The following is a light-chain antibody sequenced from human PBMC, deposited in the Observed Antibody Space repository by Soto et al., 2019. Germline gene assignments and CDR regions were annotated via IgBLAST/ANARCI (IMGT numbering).Light chain of an antibody. V-gene: IGKV1-39*01. Sequence: DIQMTQSPSSLSASVGDRVTITCRASQSISSSINWYQQKPGKAPNLLIYSASKLHSGVPSRFSGSGSGTDFTLIISSLQPEDFATYYCQQSSSNPLTFGGGTRV. J-gene: IGKJ4*01. CDR1: QSISSS. CDR2: SAS. CDR3: QQSSSNPLT.